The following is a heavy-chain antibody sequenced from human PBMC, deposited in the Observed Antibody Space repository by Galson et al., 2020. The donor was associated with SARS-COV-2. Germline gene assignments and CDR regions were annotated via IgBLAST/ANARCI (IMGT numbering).Heavy chain of an antibody. D-gene: IGHD5-18*01. CDR3: ARDLDYNYGQRGFDY. Sequence: ETSETLSLTCPVSSGSISDYYWSWIRQPAGKGLEWIGRIHTRGDTNYSPSLKSRVTMSVDTSKNHFSLKLSSVTAADTAVYYCARDLDYNYGQRGFDYWGQGTLVTVSS. CDR2: IHTRGDT. CDR1: SGSISDYY. V-gene: IGHV4-4*07. J-gene: IGHJ4*02.